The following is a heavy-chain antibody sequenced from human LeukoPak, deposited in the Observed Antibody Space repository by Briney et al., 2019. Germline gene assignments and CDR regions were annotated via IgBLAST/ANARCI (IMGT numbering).Heavy chain of an antibody. J-gene: IGHJ4*02. CDR2: IKQDGSEK. Sequence: QSGGSLRLSCAASGFTFSSYWMSWVRQAPGKGLEWVANIKQDGSEKYYVDSVKGRFTISRDNAKNSVYLQMDSLRAEDTAVYYCARDYYCSGGSCYSPDYDYWGQGTQVTVSS. D-gene: IGHD2-15*01. CDR3: ARDYYCSGGSCYSPDYDY. CDR1: GFTFSSYW. V-gene: IGHV3-7*01.